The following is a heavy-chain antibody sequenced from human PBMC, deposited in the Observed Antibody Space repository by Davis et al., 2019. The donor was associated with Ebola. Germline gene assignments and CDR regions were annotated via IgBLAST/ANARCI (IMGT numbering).Heavy chain of an antibody. CDR1: AGSISSSSYY. J-gene: IGHJ6*02. D-gene: IGHD3-3*01. CDR3: ARHERTYDFWGGLDGSYGMDV. Sequence: SETLSLTCTVSAGSISSSSYYWGWIRQPPGKGLEWIGRIYYSGSTYYNPSLKSRVTISVDTSKNQFSLKLSSVTAADTAVYYCARHERTYDFWGGLDGSYGMDVWGQGTTVTVSS. V-gene: IGHV4-39*01. CDR2: IYYSGST.